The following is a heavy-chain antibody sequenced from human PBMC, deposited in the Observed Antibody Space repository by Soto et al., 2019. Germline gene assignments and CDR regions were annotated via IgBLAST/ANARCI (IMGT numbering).Heavy chain of an antibody. CDR3: ARKYSSGWYWFDP. Sequence: SETLSLTCTVSGGSVSSGSYYWSWIRQPPGKGLEWIGYIYYSGSTNYNPSLKSRVTISVDTSKNQFSLKLSSVTAVDTAVYYCARKYSSGWYWFDPWGQGTLVTVSS. CDR2: IYYSGST. CDR1: GGSVSSGSYY. D-gene: IGHD6-19*01. V-gene: IGHV4-61*01. J-gene: IGHJ5*02.